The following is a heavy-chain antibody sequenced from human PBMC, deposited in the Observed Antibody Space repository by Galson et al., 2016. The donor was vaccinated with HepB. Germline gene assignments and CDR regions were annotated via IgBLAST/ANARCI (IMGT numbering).Heavy chain of an antibody. D-gene: IGHD6-6*01. Sequence: SVKVSCKASGGTFSNYAISWVRQAPGQGLEWMGGIIPVLAIANYAQKFQGRVTITADRSTSTGYMELSSLRSEDTAVYFCARTEYSNSSAPDSISYYAMDVWGQGTTVTVSS. CDR3: ARTEYSNSSAPDSISYYAMDV. CDR2: IIPVLAIA. CDR1: GGTFSNYA. J-gene: IGHJ6*02. V-gene: IGHV1-69*10.